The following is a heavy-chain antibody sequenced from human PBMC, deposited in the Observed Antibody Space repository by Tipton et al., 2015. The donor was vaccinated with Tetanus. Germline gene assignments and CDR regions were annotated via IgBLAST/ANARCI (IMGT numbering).Heavy chain of an antibody. D-gene: IGHD2/OR15-2a*01. CDR1: GASIIDKKHY. CDR2: IYFEGST. CDR3: ARHLYGYWFDP. V-gene: IGHV4-39*02. Sequence: LRLSCTVSGASIIDKKHYWGWIRQPPGKGLEGIASIYFEGSTYYSPSLKSRLTLDVHTTQNVFSRNLTSVTAADTAVYYCARHLYGYWFDPWGRRALVTVSS. J-gene: IGHJ5*02.